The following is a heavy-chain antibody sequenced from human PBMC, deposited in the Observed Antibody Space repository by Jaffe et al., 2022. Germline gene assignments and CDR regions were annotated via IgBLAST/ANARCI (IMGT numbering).Heavy chain of an antibody. CDR2: IRYDGSNK. D-gene: IGHD3-22*01. V-gene: IGHV3-30*02. CDR3: AKDSLYYYDSSGTFDY. CDR1: GFTFSSYG. J-gene: IGHJ4*02. Sequence: QVQLVESGGGVVQPGGSLRLSCAASGFTFSSYGMHWVRQAPGKGLEWVAFIRYDGSNKYYADSVKGRFTISRDNSKNTLYLQMNSLRAEDTAVYYCAKDSLYYYDSSGTFDYWGQGTLVTVSS.